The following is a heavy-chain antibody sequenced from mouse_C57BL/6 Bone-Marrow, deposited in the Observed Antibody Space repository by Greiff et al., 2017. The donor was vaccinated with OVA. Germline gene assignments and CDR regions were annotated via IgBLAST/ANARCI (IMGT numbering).Heavy chain of an antibody. Sequence: QVQLKQPGAELVKPGASVKLSCKASGYTFTSYWMHWVKQRPGRGLEWIGRIDPNSGGTTYNEKFKSKATLTVDKPSSTAYMQLSSLTSEDSAVYECTRSPYYDSVYDLDYWGQGTTLTVSS. CDR1: GYTFTSYW. CDR3: TRSPYYDSVYDLDY. J-gene: IGHJ2*01. D-gene: IGHD2-4*01. V-gene: IGHV1-72*01. CDR2: IDPNSGGT.